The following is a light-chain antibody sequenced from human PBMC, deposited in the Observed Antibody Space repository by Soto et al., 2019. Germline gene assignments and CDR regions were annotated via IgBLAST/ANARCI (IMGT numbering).Light chain of an antibody. Sequence: DIQMTQSPSSLSASVGDRVTITCRASQNLDNYLNWYQQKPGKAPNLLIYAASRLQSGVPSRFAGSGSGTHFTLTITSLQPEDVGTYFCQQSVGTPIYSFGQGTKVEMK. CDR3: QQSVGTPIYS. CDR1: QNLDNY. V-gene: IGKV1-39*01. CDR2: AAS. J-gene: IGKJ2*03.